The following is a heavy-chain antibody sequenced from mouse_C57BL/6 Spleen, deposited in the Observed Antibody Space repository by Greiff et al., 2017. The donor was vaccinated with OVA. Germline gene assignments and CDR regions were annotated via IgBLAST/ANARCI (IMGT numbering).Heavy chain of an antibody. V-gene: IGHV5-4*01. D-gene: IGHD3-3*01. Sequence: EVKLVESGGGLVKPGGSLKLSCAASGFTFSSYAMSWVRQTPEKRLEWVATISDGGSYTYYPDNVKGRFTISRDNAKNNLYLQMSHLKSEDTAMYYCARDRAGTSSAWFAYWGQGTLVTVSA. CDR2: ISDGGSYT. J-gene: IGHJ3*01. CDR1: GFTFSSYA. CDR3: ARDRAGTSSAWFAY.